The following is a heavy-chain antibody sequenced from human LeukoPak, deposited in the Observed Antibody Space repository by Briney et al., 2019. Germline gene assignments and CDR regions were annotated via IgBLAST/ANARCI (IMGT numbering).Heavy chain of an antibody. V-gene: IGHV3-9*01. J-gene: IGHJ5*02. CDR3: ARDNTIFGVAHINH. CDR1: GFTFDDYA. CDR2: ISWNSGSI. D-gene: IGHD3-3*01. Sequence: PGRSLRLSCAASGFTFDDYAMHWVRQAPGKGLEWVSGISWNSGSIGYADSVKGRFTISRDNAKNSLYLQMNSLRAEDTAVYYCARDNTIFGVAHINHWGQGTLVTVSS.